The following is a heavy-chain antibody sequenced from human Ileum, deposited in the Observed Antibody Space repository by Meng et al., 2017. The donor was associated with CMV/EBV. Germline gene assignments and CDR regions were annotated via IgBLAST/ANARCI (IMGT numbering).Heavy chain of an antibody. CDR1: GGSIRSISYY. CDR2: IYDTGSS. Sequence: GSLRLSCSVSGGSIRSISYYWAWIRQPPGKGLERIGNIYDTGSSYYNPSLESRATISLDTPKNQVSLKLSSVTAADTAVYYCARVGYGYLFWGQGALVTVSS. CDR3: ARVGYGYLF. D-gene: IGHD5-18*01. V-gene: IGHV4-39*07. J-gene: IGHJ4*02.